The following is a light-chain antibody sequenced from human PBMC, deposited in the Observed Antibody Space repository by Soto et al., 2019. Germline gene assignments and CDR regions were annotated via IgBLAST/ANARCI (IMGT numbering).Light chain of an antibody. J-gene: IGKJ4*01. Sequence: DIQMTQSPSTLSASVGGRVTITCRASQCISNWLAWYQQKPGKAPKFLIYDASSLESGVPSRFSGSGSGTEFTLTISSLQPDDSATYYCQHYYGYSPTFGGGTKVEIK. V-gene: IGKV1-5*01. CDR1: QCISNW. CDR2: DAS. CDR3: QHYYGYSPT.